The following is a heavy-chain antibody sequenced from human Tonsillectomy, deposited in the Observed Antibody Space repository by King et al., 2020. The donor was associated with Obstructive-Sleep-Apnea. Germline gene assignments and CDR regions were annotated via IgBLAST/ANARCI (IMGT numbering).Heavy chain of an antibody. D-gene: IGHD6-6*01. V-gene: IGHV3-21*01. CDR2: IDDSRNYR. J-gene: IGHJ4*02. Sequence: VQLVESGGGLVKPGGSLRLSCAASGFTFSSYSMNWVRQAPGEGLEWVSSIDDSRNYRYYADSVKGRFTISRDNAKNSLYLQMDSLGAEDTAVYYCASEPLAARTKRLDSWGQGTLVTVSS. CDR1: GFTFSSYS. CDR3: ASEPLAARTKRLDS.